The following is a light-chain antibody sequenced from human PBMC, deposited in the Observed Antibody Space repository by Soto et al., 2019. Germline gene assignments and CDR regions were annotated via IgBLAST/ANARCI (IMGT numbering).Light chain of an antibody. CDR2: EVS. CDR1: SSDVGGYNY. Sequence: QSALTQPPSASGSPGLSVTISCTGTSSDVGGYNYVSWYQQHPGKAPKLMIYEVSKRPSGVPDRFSGSKSGNTASLTVSGLQAEDEGDYYCSSYAGSNNVLFGGGTKLTVL. J-gene: IGLJ2*01. V-gene: IGLV2-8*01. CDR3: SSYAGSNNVL.